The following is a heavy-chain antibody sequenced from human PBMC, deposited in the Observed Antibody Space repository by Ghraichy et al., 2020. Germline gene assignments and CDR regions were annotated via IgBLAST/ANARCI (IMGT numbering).Heavy chain of an antibody. CDR1: GGSISSSNW. CDR3: AREGGDYSYVDY. J-gene: IGHJ4*02. D-gene: IGHD5-18*01. V-gene: IGHV4-4*02. Sequence: SETLSLTCAVSGGSISSSNWWSWVRQPPGKGLEWIGEIYHSGSTNYNPSLKSRVAISVDNSKNQFSLKLNSVTAADTAVYYCAREGGDYSYVDYWGQGTLVTVSS. CDR2: IYHSGST.